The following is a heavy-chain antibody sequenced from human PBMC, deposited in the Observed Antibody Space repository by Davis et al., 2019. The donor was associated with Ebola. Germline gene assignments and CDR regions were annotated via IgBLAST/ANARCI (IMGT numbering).Heavy chain of an antibody. CDR2: VNSAGTYT. D-gene: IGHD3-10*01. CDR1: GFIFSTYI. Sequence: GESLKISCVGSGFIFSTYIMNWVRQAPGKGLEWVSAVNSAGTYTYYADSVKGRFTISRDTSTVYLQMNYLRVEDTAVYYCARIEAYGAGNYFDYWGQGTLVTISS. CDR3: ARIEAYGAGNYFDY. V-gene: IGHV3-21*04. J-gene: IGHJ4*02.